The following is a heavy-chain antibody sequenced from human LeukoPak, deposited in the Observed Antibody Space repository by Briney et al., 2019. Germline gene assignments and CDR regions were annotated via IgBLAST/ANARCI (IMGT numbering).Heavy chain of an antibody. D-gene: IGHD4-17*01. V-gene: IGHV3-74*01. CDR2: ITSDGSIT. CDR1: GFTFSAYW. Sequence: PGGSLRLSCAASGFTFSAYWVHWVRQAPGKGLVWVSRITSDGSITSCADSVKGRFTISRDNAENTLYLQMSTLRAEDTAVYYCARGKNGDSLFDFWGQGTLVAVSS. CDR3: ARGKNGDSLFDF. J-gene: IGHJ4*02.